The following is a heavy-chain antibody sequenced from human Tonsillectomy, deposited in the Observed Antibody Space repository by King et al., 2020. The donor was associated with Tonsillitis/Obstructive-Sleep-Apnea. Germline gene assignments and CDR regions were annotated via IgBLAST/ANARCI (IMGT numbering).Heavy chain of an antibody. CDR3: ARDYYDSSGYYHGYFQH. J-gene: IGHJ1*01. CDR2: NRPNNGDT. V-gene: IGHV1-18*01. Sequence: QLVQSGAEVKKPGASVKVSCKASGYTFISYDITWVRQAPGQGLEWMGWNRPNNGDTNYAQKLQGRVTMTSDTSTSTAYMELRSLRSDDTAVYYCARDYYDSSGYYHGYFQHWGQGTLVTVSS. D-gene: IGHD3-22*01. CDR1: GYTFISYD.